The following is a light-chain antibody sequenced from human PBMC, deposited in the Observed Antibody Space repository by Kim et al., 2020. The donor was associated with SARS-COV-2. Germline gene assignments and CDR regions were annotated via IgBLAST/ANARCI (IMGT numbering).Light chain of an antibody. V-gene: IGLV3-1*01. J-gene: IGLJ2*01. CDR2: QDS. CDR3: QAWDSSTGVV. CDR1: NWGDKQ. Sequence: VSPAQTASVTCAGDNWGDKQCCWYQQRPGPSPVLVIYQDSTRPSGVPERFSGANSGNTATLTICGTQAMDEADYYCQAWDSSTGVVFGGGTQLTVL.